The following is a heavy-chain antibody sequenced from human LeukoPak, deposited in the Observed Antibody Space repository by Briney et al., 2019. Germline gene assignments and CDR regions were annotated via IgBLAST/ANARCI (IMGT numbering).Heavy chain of an antibody. CDR2: LYSGGST. J-gene: IGHJ4*02. CDR1: GFTVSSNY. V-gene: IGHV3-66*01. D-gene: IGHD4-17*01. CDR3: ARDLSGYGDFH. Sequence: PGGSLRLSCAASGFTVSSNYMSWVRQAPGKGLEWVSVLYSGGSTYYADSVKGRFIISRDNSKNTLYLQMNSLRAEDTAVYYCARDLSGYGDFHWGQGTLVIVSS.